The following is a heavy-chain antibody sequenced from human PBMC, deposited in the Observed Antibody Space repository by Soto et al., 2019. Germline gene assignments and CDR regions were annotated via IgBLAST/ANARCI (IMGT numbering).Heavy chain of an antibody. Sequence: PSETLSLTCAVSGGSIRRGGYSWSWIRQPPGKGLEWIGYIYHSGSTYYNPSLKSRVTISVDRSKNQFSLKLSSVTAADTAVYYCARVPDRWGQGTLVTVSS. CDR3: ARVPDR. J-gene: IGHJ5*02. CDR1: GGSIRRGGYS. V-gene: IGHV4-30-2*01. D-gene: IGHD2-2*01. CDR2: IYHSGST.